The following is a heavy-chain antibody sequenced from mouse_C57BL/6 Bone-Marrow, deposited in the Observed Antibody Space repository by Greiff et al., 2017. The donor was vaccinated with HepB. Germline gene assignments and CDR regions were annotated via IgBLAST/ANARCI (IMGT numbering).Heavy chain of an antibody. D-gene: IGHD2-2*01. CDR1: GYTFTSYW. CDR2: IDPSDSET. V-gene: IGHV1-52*01. Sequence: QVQLQQSGAELVRPGSSVKLSCKASGYTFTSYWMHWVKQRPIQGLEWIGNIDPSDSETHYNQKFKDKATLTVDKSSSTAYMQLSSLTSEDSAVYYCARGGVTTTGFAYWGQGTLVTVSA. J-gene: IGHJ3*01. CDR3: ARGGVTTTGFAY.